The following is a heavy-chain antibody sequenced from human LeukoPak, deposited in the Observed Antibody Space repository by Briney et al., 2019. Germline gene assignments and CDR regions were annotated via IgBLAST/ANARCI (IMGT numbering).Heavy chain of an antibody. Sequence: PSDTLSLTCTVSGGSISSGDYYWSWIREPPGKGLEWIGYIYYSGSTYYNPSLKGRVTISVDTSKNQFSLKLSSVTAADTAVYYCARVRGYSGYDYGESYYFDYWGQGTLVTVSS. CDR3: ARVRGYSGYDYGESYYFDY. J-gene: IGHJ4*02. D-gene: IGHD5-12*01. V-gene: IGHV4-30-4*02. CDR2: IYYSGST. CDR1: GGSISSGDYY.